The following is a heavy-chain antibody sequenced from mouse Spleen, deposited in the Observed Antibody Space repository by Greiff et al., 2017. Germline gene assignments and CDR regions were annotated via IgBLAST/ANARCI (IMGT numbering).Heavy chain of an antibody. D-gene: IGHD1-1*01. Sequence: EVMLVESGEGLVKLGGSLKLSCAASGFTFSSYAMSWVRQTPEKRLEWVATISSGGGNTYYPDSVKGRFTISRDNAKNTLYLQMSSLKSEDTAMYYCARPLITTVVDYYAMDYWGQGTSVTVSS. J-gene: IGHJ4*01. V-gene: IGHV5-9*01. CDR2: ISSGGGNT. CDR3: ARPLITTVVDYYAMDY. CDR1: GFTFSSYA.